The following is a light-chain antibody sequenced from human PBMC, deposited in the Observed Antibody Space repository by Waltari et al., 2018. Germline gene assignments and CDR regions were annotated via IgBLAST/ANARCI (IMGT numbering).Light chain of an antibody. CDR2: DAA. CDR3: QQYDRLPPIT. V-gene: IGKV1-33*01. J-gene: IGKJ5*01. CDR1: QDITNY. Sequence: DIQLTQSPSSLSASVGDSVTITCQASQDITNYLNWYQQKSGKAPKLLIYDAANLETGVPSRFSASGSGTDFTFTISNLQPEDIATYYCQQYDRLPPITFGQGTRLEI.